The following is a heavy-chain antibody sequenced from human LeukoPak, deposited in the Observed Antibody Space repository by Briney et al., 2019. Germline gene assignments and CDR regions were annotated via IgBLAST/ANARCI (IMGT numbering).Heavy chain of an antibody. J-gene: IGHJ4*02. CDR2: ISRNSGSI. CDR3: AATSRMGYFDY. D-gene: IGHD2-8*01. V-gene: IGHV3-9*01. CDR1: GFTFDDYA. Sequence: PGGSLRLSCAASGFTFDDYAMHWVRQAPGKGLEWASGISRNSGSIGYADSVKGRFTISRDNAKNSLYLQMNSLRAEDTALYYCAATSRMGYFDYWGQGTLVTVSS.